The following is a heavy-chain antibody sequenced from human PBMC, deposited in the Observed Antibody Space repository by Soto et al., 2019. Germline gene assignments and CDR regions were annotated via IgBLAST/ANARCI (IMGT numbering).Heavy chain of an antibody. D-gene: IGHD4-17*01. CDR1: GDSISSYF. Sequence: SETLSLTCTVSGDSISSYFWSWIRQPAGKGLEWIGRVHTSGSTTYNPSLKSRVTMSVDTSKSQFSLKLTSVTAADTAVYYCARAKHVASTGWLDTWGQGTLVTVSS. J-gene: IGHJ5*02. CDR2: VHTSGST. V-gene: IGHV4-4*07. CDR3: ARAKHVASTGWLDT.